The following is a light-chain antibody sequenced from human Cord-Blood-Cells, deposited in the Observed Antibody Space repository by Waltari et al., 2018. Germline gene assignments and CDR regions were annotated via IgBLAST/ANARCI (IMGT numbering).Light chain of an antibody. J-gene: IGLJ3*02. V-gene: IGLV1-40*01. CDR1: SSNIGAGYD. CDR3: QSYDSSLSGSWV. Sequence: QSVLTQPPSVSGAPGQRVTISCTGSSSNIGAGYDVHWYQQLPGTAPKLLIYGDSNRPSGGPDRFSGSKAVTSASRAITGLQAEDEADYYCQSYDSSLSGSWVFGGGTKLTVL. CDR2: GDS.